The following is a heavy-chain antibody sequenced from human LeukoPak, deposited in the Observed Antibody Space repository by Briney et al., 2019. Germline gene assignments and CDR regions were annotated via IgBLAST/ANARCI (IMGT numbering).Heavy chain of an antibody. V-gene: IGHV3-7*03. Sequence: GGSLRLSCVASGFTFSSYWMSWVRQAPGKGLEWVANIKQDGSEKYYVDSVKGRFTISRDNAKNSLYLQMNSLRAEDTAVYYCARERTEYYYGSGSSFDYWGQGTLVTVSS. CDR1: GFTFSSYW. CDR2: IKQDGSEK. D-gene: IGHD3-10*01. CDR3: ARERTEYYYGSGSSFDY. J-gene: IGHJ4*02.